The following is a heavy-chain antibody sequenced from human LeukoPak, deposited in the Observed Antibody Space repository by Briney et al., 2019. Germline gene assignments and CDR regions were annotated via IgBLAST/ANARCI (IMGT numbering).Heavy chain of an antibody. J-gene: IGHJ4*02. CDR1: GYTFTGYD. Sequence: ASVKVSCTASGYTFTGYDMHWVRQAPGQGLEWMGWINPNSGGTNYAQKFQGRVTMTRDKSISTAYMELSRLRSADPAVYYCARGPMVRGVIIKGYLDYWGQGTLVTVSS. CDR2: INPNSGGT. CDR3: ARGPMVRGVIIKGYLDY. D-gene: IGHD3-10*01. V-gene: IGHV1-2*02.